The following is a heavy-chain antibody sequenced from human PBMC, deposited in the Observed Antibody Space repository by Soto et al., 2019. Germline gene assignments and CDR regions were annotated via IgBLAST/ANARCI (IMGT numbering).Heavy chain of an antibody. D-gene: IGHD3-10*01. V-gene: IGHV5-51*01. CDR3: ARHSGGLGYLEQNWFDP. J-gene: IGHJ5*02. Sequence: EVQLVQSGAEVKKPGESLKISCKGSGYSFTSYWIGWVRQMPGKGLEWMGIIYPGDSDTRYSPSFQGQVTISADKSISSAYLQWSSMKASDTDMYYCARHSGGLGYLEQNWFDPWGQGTLVTVSS. CDR1: GYSFTSYW. CDR2: IYPGDSDT.